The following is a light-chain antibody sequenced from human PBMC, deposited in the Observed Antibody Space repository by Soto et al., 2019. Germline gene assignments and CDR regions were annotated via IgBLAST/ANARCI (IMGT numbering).Light chain of an antibody. V-gene: IGLV1-51*01. Sequence: QSVLTQPPSVSAAPGQKVTISCSGSSSNIGNNYVSWYQQLPGTAPKLLIYDNNKRPSGIPDRFSGSKSGTSATLGITGLQTGDEAVYYCGTWDNSLSAVIFGGGTKVTVL. CDR3: GTWDNSLSAVI. CDR1: SSNIGNNY. J-gene: IGLJ2*01. CDR2: DNN.